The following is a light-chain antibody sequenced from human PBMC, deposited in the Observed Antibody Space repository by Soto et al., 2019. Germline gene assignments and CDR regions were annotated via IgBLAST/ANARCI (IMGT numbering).Light chain of an antibody. J-gene: IGLJ1*01. CDR2: EVS. CDR3: CSYAGSSTPLYV. Sequence: QSVLTQPASVSGSPGQSITISCTGTSSDVGSYNLVSWYQQHPGKAPKLTIYEVSKRPSGVSNRFSGSKSGNTASLTISGLQAEDEADYYCCSYAGSSTPLYVFGTGTKVTVL. V-gene: IGLV2-23*02. CDR1: SSDVGSYNL.